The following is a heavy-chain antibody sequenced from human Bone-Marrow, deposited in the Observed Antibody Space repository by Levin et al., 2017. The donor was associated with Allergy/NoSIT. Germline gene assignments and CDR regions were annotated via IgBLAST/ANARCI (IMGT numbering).Heavy chain of an antibody. CDR1: GFTVSSNY. CDR3: ARVPSGDDFRVDYYGMDV. J-gene: IGHJ6*02. CDR2: IYSGGST. V-gene: IGHV3-66*01. D-gene: IGHD5-12*01. Sequence: GGSLRLSCAASGFTVSSNYMSWVRQAPGKGLEWVSVIYSGGSTYYADSVKGRFTISRDNSKNTLYLQMNSLRAEDTAVYYCARVPSGDDFRVDYYGMDVWGQGTTVTVSS.